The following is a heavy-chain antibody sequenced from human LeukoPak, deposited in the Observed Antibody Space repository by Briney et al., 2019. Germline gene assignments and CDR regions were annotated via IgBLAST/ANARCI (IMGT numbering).Heavy chain of an antibody. Sequence: SETLSLTCTVSGGSISSYYWSWIRQPPGKGLEWIGYIYTSGGTNYNPSLKSRVTISVDTSKNQFSLKLSSVTAADTAVYYCARYAYSSYSSGYETFDYWGQGTLVTVSS. CDR1: GGSISSYY. D-gene: IGHD3-22*01. CDR2: IYTSGGT. V-gene: IGHV4-4*09. CDR3: ARYAYSSYSSGYETFDY. J-gene: IGHJ4*02.